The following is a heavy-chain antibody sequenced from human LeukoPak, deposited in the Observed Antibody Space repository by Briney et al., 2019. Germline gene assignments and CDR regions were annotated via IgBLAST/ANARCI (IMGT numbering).Heavy chain of an antibody. D-gene: IGHD5-18*01. Sequence: ASVKVSCKASGGTFSSYAISWVRQAPGQGLEWMGRIIPIFGTANYAQKFQGRVTITTDESTSTAYMELSSLRSEDTAVYYCARLDTAMVIDYWGQGTLVTVSS. J-gene: IGHJ4*02. V-gene: IGHV1-69*05. CDR1: GGTFSSYA. CDR2: IIPIFGTA. CDR3: ARLDTAMVIDY.